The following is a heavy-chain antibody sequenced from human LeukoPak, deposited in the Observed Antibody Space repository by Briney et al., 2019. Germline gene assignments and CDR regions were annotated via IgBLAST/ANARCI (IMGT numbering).Heavy chain of an antibody. CDR3: ARDLAY. CDR1: GFTFNSYA. D-gene: IGHD5-12*01. Sequence: GGSLRLSCVDSGFTFNSYAMSWVRQAPGKGLEWISYISSSSETISHADSVKGRFTISRDNAKNSLYLQTDSLRAEDTAVYYCARDLAYWGQGTLVTVSS. J-gene: IGHJ4*02. V-gene: IGHV3-48*01. CDR2: ISSSSETI.